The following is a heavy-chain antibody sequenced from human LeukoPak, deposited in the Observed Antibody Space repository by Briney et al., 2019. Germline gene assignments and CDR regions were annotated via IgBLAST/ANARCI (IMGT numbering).Heavy chain of an antibody. CDR1: GGSISSYY. CDR3: ARGSLIAAAGPYNWFDP. V-gene: IGHV4-59*01. Sequence: SETLSLTCTVSGGSISSYYWSWIRQPPGKGLEWIGYIYYSGSTNYNPSLKSRVTISVDTSKNQFSLKLSSVTAADTAVYYCARGSLIAAAGPYNWFDPWGQGTLVTVTS. D-gene: IGHD6-13*01. CDR2: IYYSGST. J-gene: IGHJ5*02.